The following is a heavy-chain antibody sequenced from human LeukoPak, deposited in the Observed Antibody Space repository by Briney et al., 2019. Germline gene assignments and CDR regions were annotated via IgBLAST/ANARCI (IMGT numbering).Heavy chain of an antibody. V-gene: IGHV4-30-4*01. J-gene: IGHJ4*02. D-gene: IGHD6-6*01. CDR2: IYYSGST. CDR1: GGSISSGDYY. Sequence: SETLSLTCTVSGGSISSGDYYWSWIRQPPGKGLEWIGYIYYSGSTYYNPSPKSRVTISVDTSKNQFSLKLSSVTAADTAVYYCARVEQLVIDYWGQGTLVTVSS. CDR3: ARVEQLVIDY.